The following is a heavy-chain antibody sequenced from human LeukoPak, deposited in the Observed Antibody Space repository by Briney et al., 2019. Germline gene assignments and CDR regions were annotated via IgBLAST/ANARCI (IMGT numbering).Heavy chain of an antibody. CDR2: IYYSGST. Sequence: SETLSLTCTVSGGSISSHYWSWIRQPPGKGLEWIGYIYYSGSTNYNPSLKSRVTISVDTSKNQFSLKLSSVTAADTAVYYCARDAGYWLDYWGQGTLDTVSS. J-gene: IGHJ4*02. D-gene: IGHD2-8*02. V-gene: IGHV4-59*11. CDR3: ARDAGYWLDY. CDR1: GGSISSHY.